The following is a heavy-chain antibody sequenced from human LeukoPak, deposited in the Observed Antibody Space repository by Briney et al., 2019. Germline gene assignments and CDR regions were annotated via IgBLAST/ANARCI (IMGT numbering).Heavy chain of an antibody. CDR1: GFTFSDYY. CDR3: ARDIVAKGNSGHRFTFVY. V-gene: IGHV3-11*04. CDR2: ISSSGSTI. J-gene: IGHJ4*02. D-gene: IGHD2/OR15-2a*01. Sequence: GGSLRLSCAASGFTFSDYYMSWIRQAPGKGLEWVSYISSSGSTIYYADSVKGRFTISRDNAKNSLYLQMNSLRAEDTAVYYCARDIVAKGNSGHRFTFVYWGQGTLVTVSS.